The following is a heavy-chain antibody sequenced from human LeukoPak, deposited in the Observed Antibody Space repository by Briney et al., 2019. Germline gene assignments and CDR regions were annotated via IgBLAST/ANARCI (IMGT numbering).Heavy chain of an antibody. CDR1: GFTFSSYA. V-gene: IGHV3-7*01. CDR2: IKDDGSDK. D-gene: IGHD6-19*01. J-gene: IGHJ4*02. CDR3: ARYWRAGNYYYDY. Sequence: PGGSLRLSCAASGFTFSSYAMHWVRQAPGKGLEWVANIKDDGSDKYYADSVKGRFTISRDNAESSLYLQMNSLRAEDTAVYYCARYWRAGNYYYDYWGQGALVTVSA.